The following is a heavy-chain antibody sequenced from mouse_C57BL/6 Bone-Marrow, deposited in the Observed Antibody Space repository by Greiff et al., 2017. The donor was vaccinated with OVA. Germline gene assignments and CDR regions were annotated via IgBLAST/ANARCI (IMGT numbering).Heavy chain of an antibody. CDR2: IYPSDSET. V-gene: IGHV1-61*01. CDR1: GYTFTSYW. CDR3: ARKGITTVVDWYFDV. J-gene: IGHJ1*01. D-gene: IGHD1-1*01. Sequence: QVQLQQPGAELVRPGSSVKLSCKASGYTFTSYWMDWVKQRPGQGLEWIGNIYPSDSETHYNQKFKDKATLTVDKSSSTAYMQLSSLTSEDSAVYYCARKGITTVVDWYFDVWGPGTTVTVSS.